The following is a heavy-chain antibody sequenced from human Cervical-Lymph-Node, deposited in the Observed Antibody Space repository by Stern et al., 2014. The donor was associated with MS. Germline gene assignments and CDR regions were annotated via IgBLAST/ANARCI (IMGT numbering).Heavy chain of an antibody. CDR1: GGTFSNYA. J-gene: IGHJ4*02. V-gene: IGHV1-69*01. Sequence: QMQLVQSGAEVKMPGSSVKVSCKTSGGTFSNYAISWVRQAPGQGLEWMGGITPIFDATNYAQKFQGRITITADESTRTAYMELSSLTSDDTAMYYCARGDSEAPIYYFDYWGQGSLVIVSS. CDR3: ARGDSEAPIYYFDY. CDR2: ITPIFDAT. D-gene: IGHD2-21*01.